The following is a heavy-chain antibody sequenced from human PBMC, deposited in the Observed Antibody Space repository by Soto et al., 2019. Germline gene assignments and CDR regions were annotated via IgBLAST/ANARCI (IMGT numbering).Heavy chain of an antibody. D-gene: IGHD4-17*01. CDR3: AAALRTVTTSYYFDY. CDR2: IIPIFGTA. V-gene: IGHV1-69*13. Sequence: ASVKVSCKASGGTFSSYAISWVRQAPGQGLEWMGGIIPIFGTANYAQKFQGRVTITADESTSTAYMELSSLRSEDTAVYYCAAALRTVTTSYYFDYWGQGTLVTVSS. J-gene: IGHJ4*02. CDR1: GGTFSSYA.